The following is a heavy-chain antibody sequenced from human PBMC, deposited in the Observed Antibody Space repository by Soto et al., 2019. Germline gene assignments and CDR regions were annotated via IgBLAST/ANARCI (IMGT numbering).Heavy chain of an antibody. CDR3: ARADRTLVTAYSLDV. Sequence: SEALSLTCAVYGGSLSCDCWTWLRQDTGKGLEWIGEINHSGTINFDPSLRSRLTISLDTSKKEFSLKLSSVTDADTATYYCARADRTLVTAYSLDVWGQGTTVTVSS. J-gene: IGHJ6*02. CDR2: INHSGTI. CDR1: GGSLSCDC. V-gene: IGHV4-34*01. D-gene: IGHD2-21*02.